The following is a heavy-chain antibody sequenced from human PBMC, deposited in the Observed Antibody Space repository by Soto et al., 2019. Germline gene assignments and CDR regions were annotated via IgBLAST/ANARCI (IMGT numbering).Heavy chain of an antibody. CDR2: IYYSGST. J-gene: IGHJ6*03. V-gene: IGHV4-59*01. D-gene: IGHD1-20*01. CDR1: GGSISSYY. Sequence: SETLSLTCTVSGGSISSYYWSWIRQPPGKGLEWIGYIYYSGSTNYNPSLKSRVTISVDTSKNQFSLKLSSVTAADTAVYYCARVSWYNWNHRDMDVWGKGTTVTVSS. CDR3: ARVSWYNWNHRDMDV.